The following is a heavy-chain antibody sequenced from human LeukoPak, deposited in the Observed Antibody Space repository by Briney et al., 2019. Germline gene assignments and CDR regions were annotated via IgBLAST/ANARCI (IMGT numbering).Heavy chain of an antibody. D-gene: IGHD2-21*01. CDR1: TYSISSGYY. CDR3: ARSVIAVTFDAFDI. J-gene: IGHJ3*02. Sequence: PSETLSLTCGVSTYSISSGYYWGWIRQPPGKGLEWIESIYHSGSNYYNPSLKSRVTISVDTSKNQCSLKLSSVTAADTAVYYCARSVIAVTFDAFDIWGQGTMVTVSS. CDR2: IYHSGSN. V-gene: IGHV4-38-2*01.